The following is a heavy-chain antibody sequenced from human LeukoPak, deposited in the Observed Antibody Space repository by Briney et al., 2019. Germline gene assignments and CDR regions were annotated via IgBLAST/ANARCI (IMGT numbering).Heavy chain of an antibody. Sequence: PSETLSLTCTASGGSISSGSYYWSWIRQPAGKGLEWIGRIYTSGSTNYNPSLKSRVTISVDTSKNQFSLKLSSVTAADTAVYYCARGYCSSTSCPGSFDPWGPGTLVTVSS. V-gene: IGHV4-61*02. CDR3: ARGYCSSTSCPGSFDP. D-gene: IGHD2-2*01. CDR2: IYTSGST. CDR1: GGSISSGSYY. J-gene: IGHJ5*02.